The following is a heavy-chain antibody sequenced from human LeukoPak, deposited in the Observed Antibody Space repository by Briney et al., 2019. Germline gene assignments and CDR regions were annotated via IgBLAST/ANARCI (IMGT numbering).Heavy chain of an antibody. V-gene: IGHV1-18*01. CDR3: ARSGYSYGRPYDAFDI. CDR1: GYTFTSYG. Sequence: ASVKVSCKASGYTFTSYGISWVRQAPGQGLEWMGWISAYSGNTNYAQKLQGRVTMTTDTSTSTAYMELSSLRSEDTAVYYCARSGYSYGRPYDAFDIWGQGTMVTVSS. CDR2: ISAYSGNT. D-gene: IGHD5-18*01. J-gene: IGHJ3*02.